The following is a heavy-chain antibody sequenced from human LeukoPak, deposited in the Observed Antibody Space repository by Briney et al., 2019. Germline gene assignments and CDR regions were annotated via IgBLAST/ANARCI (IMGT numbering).Heavy chain of an antibody. D-gene: IGHD6-19*01. V-gene: IGHV3-23*01. CDR1: GFALSSQA. CDR3: AKDARRTSGWYFFYY. Sequence: PGGSLRLSCAASGFALSSQAMSWVRQAPGKGLEWVSVISDSGSITYYADSVKGRFTISRDNSKNTLFLQMNSLRAEHTAVYYCAKDARRTSGWYFFYYWGQGTLVTVSS. CDR2: ISDSGSIT. J-gene: IGHJ4*02.